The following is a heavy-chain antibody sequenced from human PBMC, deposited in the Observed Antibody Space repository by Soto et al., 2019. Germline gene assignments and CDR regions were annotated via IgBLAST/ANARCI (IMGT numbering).Heavy chain of an antibody. Sequence: EVQLVESGGDLVQPGGSLRLSCAASGFTFSTYWMTWVRQVPGKGLEWVAHIRPEGSEAGYVDSVKGRFTISRDNDKNLLHLHMSSLRVDDTAVYYWAREGWRSLLDHWGLGTLVTVSS. CDR1: GFTFSTYW. CDR3: AREGWRSLLDH. D-gene: IGHD2-21*02. V-gene: IGHV3-7*04. J-gene: IGHJ4*02. CDR2: IRPEGSEA.